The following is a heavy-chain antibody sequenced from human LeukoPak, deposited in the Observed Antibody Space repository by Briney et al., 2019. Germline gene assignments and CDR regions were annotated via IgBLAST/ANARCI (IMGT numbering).Heavy chain of an antibody. J-gene: IGHJ4*02. V-gene: IGHV1-2*02. CDR1: GFPFSDFC. CDR2: INPNRGGT. D-gene: IGHD3-9*01. Sequence: ASVKVACKSSGFPFSDFCIQGVRQPPGQGLELMGWINPNRGGTASAAKFQGRATLTRDTSISTAYLELTSLTSDHTAVYYCARVAAGHGDIFTGLDYWGQGTLVTVSS. CDR3: ARVAAGHGDIFTGLDY.